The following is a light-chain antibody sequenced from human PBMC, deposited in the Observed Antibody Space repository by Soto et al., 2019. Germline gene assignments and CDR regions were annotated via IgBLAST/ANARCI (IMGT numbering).Light chain of an antibody. V-gene: IGKV3-20*01. CDR1: QSVSSSY. Sequence: EIVLTQSPGTLSLSPGERATLSCRASQSVSSSYLAWYQQKPGQAPRLLIYGASSRANGIPDRFSGSGSGTAFTLTISRLEPEDLAVYYCQQYGSSPHWTFGQGTKVEIK. CDR3: QQYGSSPHWT. J-gene: IGKJ1*01. CDR2: GAS.